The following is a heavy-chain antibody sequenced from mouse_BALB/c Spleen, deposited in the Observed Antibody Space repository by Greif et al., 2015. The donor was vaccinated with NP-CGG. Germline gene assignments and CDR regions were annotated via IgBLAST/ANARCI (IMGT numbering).Heavy chain of an antibody. CDR1: GFSLTSYG. J-gene: IGHJ4*01. CDR2: IWAGGST. V-gene: IGHV2-9*02. CDR3: ARGYGSSSIYYYAMDY. Sequence: QVQLQQSGPGLVAPSQSLSITCTVSGFSLTSYGVHWVRQPPGKGLEWLGVIWAGGSTNYNSALMSRLSISKDNSKSXVFLKMNSLQTDDTAMYYCARGYGSSSIYYYAMDYWGQGTSVTVSS. D-gene: IGHD1-1*01.